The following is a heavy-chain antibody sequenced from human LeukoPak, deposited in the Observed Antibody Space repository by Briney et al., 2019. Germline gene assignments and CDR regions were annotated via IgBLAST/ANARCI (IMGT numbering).Heavy chain of an antibody. CDR1: GDSVSSNSAA. CDR2: TYYRSKWYN. CDR3: ARGGNDCGGDCYRNQNWFDP. Sequence: SQTLSLTCAISGDSVSSNSAAWNWIRQSPSSGLEWLGRTYYRSKWYNDYAVSVKSRITINPDTSKNQFSLQLNSVTPEDTAVYYCARGGNDCGGDCYRNQNWFDPWGQGTLVTVSS. J-gene: IGHJ5*02. D-gene: IGHD2-21*02. V-gene: IGHV6-1*01.